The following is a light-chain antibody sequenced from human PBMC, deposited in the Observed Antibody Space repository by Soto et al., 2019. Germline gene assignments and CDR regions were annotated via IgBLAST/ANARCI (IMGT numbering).Light chain of an antibody. Sequence: AIRMTQSPSSFSASTGDRVTITCRASQGISSYLAWYQQKPGKAPKLLIYAASTLQSVVPSRFSGSGSGTDFTLTISCLQSEDFANYYCQQYYSYPLTFGGGTKVEIK. CDR1: QGISSY. CDR2: AAS. J-gene: IGKJ4*01. V-gene: IGKV1-8*01. CDR3: QQYYSYPLT.